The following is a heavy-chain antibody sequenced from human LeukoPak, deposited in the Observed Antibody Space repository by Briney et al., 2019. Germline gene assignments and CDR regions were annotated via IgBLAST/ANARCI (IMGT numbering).Heavy chain of an antibody. CDR3: ARDVNWNYCDY. D-gene: IGHD1-20*01. Sequence: GGSLRLSCAASGFTFSSYTMNWVRQAPGKGLEWVSSISSSSSYIYYADSVKGRFTISRDNAKNSLYLQMNSLRAEDTAVYYCARDVNWNYCDYWGHGTLVTVSS. J-gene: IGHJ4*01. V-gene: IGHV3-21*01. CDR2: ISSSSSYI. CDR1: GFTFSSYT.